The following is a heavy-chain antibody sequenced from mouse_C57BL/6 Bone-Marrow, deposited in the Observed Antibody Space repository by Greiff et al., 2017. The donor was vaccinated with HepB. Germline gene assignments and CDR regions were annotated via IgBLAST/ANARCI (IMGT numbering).Heavy chain of an antibody. CDR2: IYPRSGNT. CDR3: ARDDYGSSYVAWFSY. J-gene: IGHJ3*01. V-gene: IGHV1-81*01. Sequence: VKLVESGAELARPGASVKLSCKASGYTFTSYGISWVKQRTGQGLEWIGEIYPRSGNTYYNEKFKGKATLTADKASSTAYMELRSLTSEDSAVYFCARDDYGSSYVAWFSYWGQGTLVTVSA. CDR1: GYTFTSYG. D-gene: IGHD1-1*01.